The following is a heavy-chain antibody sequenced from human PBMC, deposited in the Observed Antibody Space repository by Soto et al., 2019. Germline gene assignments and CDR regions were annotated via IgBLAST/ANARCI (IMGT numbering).Heavy chain of an antibody. D-gene: IGHD3-16*01. CDR1: GGTFSSYA. CDR3: ARRRGGATPPLGDYYGMDV. CDR2: IIPIFGTA. J-gene: IGHJ6*02. Sequence: GASVKVSCKASGGTFSSYAISWVRQAPGQGLEWMGGIIPIFGTANYAQKFQGRVTITADESTSTAYMELSSLRSEDTAVYYCARRRGGATPPLGDYYGMDVWGQGTAVTVS. V-gene: IGHV1-69*13.